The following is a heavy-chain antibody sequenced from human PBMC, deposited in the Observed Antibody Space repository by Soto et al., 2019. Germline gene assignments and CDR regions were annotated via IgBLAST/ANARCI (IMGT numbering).Heavy chain of an antibody. J-gene: IGHJ4*02. CDR3: ARDRLRGYDSSGFYS. CDR2: IDPNNGNR. D-gene: IGHD3-22*01. Sequence: QVQLVQSGAELRKPGASLKVSCQAYGYRFSSYGVHWLRQAPGQGLEWMGWIDPNNGNRNYAQKFEDRLSMTTATSTNTIYMELKSLKSDDTAIYYCARDRLRGYDSSGFYSWGQGTLVTVSS. V-gene: IGHV1-18*01. CDR1: GYRFSSYG.